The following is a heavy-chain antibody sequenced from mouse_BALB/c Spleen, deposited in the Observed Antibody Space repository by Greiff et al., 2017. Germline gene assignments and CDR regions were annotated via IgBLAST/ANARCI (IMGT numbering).Heavy chain of an antibody. Sequence: EVKLMESGGGLVQPKGSLKLSCAASGFTFNTYAMNWFRQTPGKGLEWVARIRSKSNNYATYYADSVKDRFTISRDDSQIMLYLQMNNLKTEDTAMYYCVRHDYDGRGLDDWGQGTTLTGSS. CDR2: IRSKSNNYAT. V-gene: IGHV10-1*02. CDR1: GFTFNTYA. CDR3: VRHDYDGRGLDD. D-gene: IGHD2-4*01. J-gene: IGHJ2*01.